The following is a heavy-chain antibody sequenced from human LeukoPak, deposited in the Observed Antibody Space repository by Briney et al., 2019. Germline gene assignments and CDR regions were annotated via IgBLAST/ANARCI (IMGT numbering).Heavy chain of an antibody. CDR3: ASDSSGYYFFDY. V-gene: IGHV4-39*02. CDR1: GGSISSSSYY. D-gene: IGHD3-22*01. Sequence: SETLSLTCTVSGGSISSSSYYWGWNRQPPGKGLEWIGSVYYTGSTYYNPSLKSRVTISVDTSKNQFSLTLTSVTATDTAVYYCASDSSGYYFFDYWGQGTLVTVSS. J-gene: IGHJ4*02. CDR2: VYYTGST.